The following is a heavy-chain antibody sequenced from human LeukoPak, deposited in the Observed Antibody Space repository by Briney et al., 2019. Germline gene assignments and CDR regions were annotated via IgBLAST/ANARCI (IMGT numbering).Heavy chain of an antibody. J-gene: IGHJ4*02. Sequence: ASVKVSCKASGYTFTSYGISCVRQAPGQGLEWMGWISAYNGNTNYAQKLQGRVTMTTDTSTSTAYMELRSLRSDDTAVYYCARDYDILTGYYSPHYYFDYWGQGTLVTVSS. CDR1: GYTFTSYG. CDR3: ARDYDILTGYYSPHYYFDY. D-gene: IGHD3-9*01. V-gene: IGHV1-18*01. CDR2: ISAYNGNT.